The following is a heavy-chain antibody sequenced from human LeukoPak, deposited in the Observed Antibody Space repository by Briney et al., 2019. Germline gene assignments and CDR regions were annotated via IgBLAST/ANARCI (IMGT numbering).Heavy chain of an antibody. CDR2: IYTSGST. V-gene: IGHV4-4*09. CDR1: GGSISSYY. D-gene: IGHD3-22*01. CDR3: ASGYDSSGYYYVY. Sequence: SETLSLTRTVSGGSISSYYWSWIRQPPGKGLEWIGYIYTSGSTNYNPSLKSRVTISVDTSKNQFSLKLSSVTTADTAVYYCASGYDSSGYYYVYWGQGTLVTVSS. J-gene: IGHJ4*02.